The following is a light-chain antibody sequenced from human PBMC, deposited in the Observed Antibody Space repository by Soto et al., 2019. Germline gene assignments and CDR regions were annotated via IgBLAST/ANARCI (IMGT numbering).Light chain of an antibody. CDR2: GPS. J-gene: IGKJ1*01. Sequence: EIVLTQSPATLSLSPGERATLSCRASQSVSTNLAWYQQKPGQAPRLLIYGPSTRASGIPARFSGSGSGREFTLTISSLQSEDFAVYYCHQYNDWPPAFGQGTKVEIK. V-gene: IGKV3-15*01. CDR1: QSVSTN. CDR3: HQYNDWPPA.